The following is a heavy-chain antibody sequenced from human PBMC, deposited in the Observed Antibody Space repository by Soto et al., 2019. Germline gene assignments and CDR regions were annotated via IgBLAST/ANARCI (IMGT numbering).Heavy chain of an antibody. J-gene: IGHJ4*02. D-gene: IGHD2-8*02. CDR2: IRSKANSYAT. CDR1: GFTFSSSA. V-gene: IGHV3-73*02. CDR3: TLSRPVGYGY. Sequence: EVQLVESGGGLVQPGGSLKLSCAASGFTFSSSAMHWVRQASGKGLEWVGRIRSKANSYATAYAASVKGRFTISRDDSKNTAYLQMNSLKTEDTAVYYCTLSRPVGYGYWGQGTLVTVSS.